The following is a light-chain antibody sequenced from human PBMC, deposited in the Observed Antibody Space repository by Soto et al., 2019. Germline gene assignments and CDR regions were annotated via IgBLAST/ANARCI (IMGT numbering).Light chain of an antibody. J-gene: IGKJ2*01. CDR2: GAS. V-gene: IGKV3-15*01. Sequence: EIVLTQSPATLSLSPGEGATLSCRASQTVFSNLSWCQQKPGQAPRLLISGASARATGIPARFSGSGSGTEFTLTISSLQSEDFAVYYCQHYNNCPFTFGQGTKLEIK. CDR1: QTVFSN. CDR3: QHYNNCPFT.